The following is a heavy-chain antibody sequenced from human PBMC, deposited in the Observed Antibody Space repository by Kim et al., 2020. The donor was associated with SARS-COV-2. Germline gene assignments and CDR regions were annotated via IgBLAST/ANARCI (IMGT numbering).Heavy chain of an antibody. CDR1: GGSFSGYN. CDR3: TRGRQQDY. V-gene: IGHV4-34*01. J-gene: IGHJ4*02. CDR2: IDHSGNT. Sequence: SETLSLTCAVYGGSFSGYNWTWIRQPPGKGLEWIGEIDHSGNTNYNPSLKSRVIMSVDTSKNQCSLNVTSMTAADTAIYYCTRGRQQDYWGQGTLVSVSS.